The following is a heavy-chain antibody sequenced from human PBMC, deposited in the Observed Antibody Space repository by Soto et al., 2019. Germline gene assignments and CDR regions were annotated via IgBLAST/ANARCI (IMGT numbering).Heavy chain of an antibody. CDR2: INPSGGST. J-gene: IGHJ6*02. CDR1: GYTFTSYY. CDR3: ARDTTTTGSYYYYYGMDV. D-gene: IGHD4-17*01. V-gene: IGHV1-46*01. Sequence: GASVKVSCKASGYTFTSYYMHWVRQAPGQGLEWMGIINPSGGSTSYAQKFQGRVTMTRNTSTSTAYMELRSLRSDDTAVYYCARDTTTTGSYYYYYGMDVWGQGTTVTVSS.